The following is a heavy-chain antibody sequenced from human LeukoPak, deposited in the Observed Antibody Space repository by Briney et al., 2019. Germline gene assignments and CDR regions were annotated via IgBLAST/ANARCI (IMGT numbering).Heavy chain of an antibody. CDR2: ISSSGAGT. CDR3: AKDLGGGSGWNLDY. D-gene: IGHD6-19*01. V-gene: IGHV3-23*01. Sequence: GGSLRLSCAASGFTFSSYAMSWVRQAPGKGLEWVSGISSSGAGTYYADSVKGRFTISRDNSKNTLFLQMNSLKAEDTAVYYCAKDLGGGSGWNLDYWGQGTLVTVSS. CDR1: GFTFSSYA. J-gene: IGHJ4*02.